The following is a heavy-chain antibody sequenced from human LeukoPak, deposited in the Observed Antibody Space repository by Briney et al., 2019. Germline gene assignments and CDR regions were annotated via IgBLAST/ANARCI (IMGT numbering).Heavy chain of an antibody. D-gene: IGHD4-17*01. Sequence: GGSLRLSCAASGFTFSSYWMTWVRQAPGKGLEWVSYISSSGSTIYYADSVKGRFTISRDNAKNSLYLQMNSLRAEDTAVYYCAREEGYGDYNFDYWGQGTLVTVSS. CDR3: AREEGYGDYNFDY. J-gene: IGHJ4*02. CDR2: ISSSGSTI. CDR1: GFTFSSYW. V-gene: IGHV3-48*03.